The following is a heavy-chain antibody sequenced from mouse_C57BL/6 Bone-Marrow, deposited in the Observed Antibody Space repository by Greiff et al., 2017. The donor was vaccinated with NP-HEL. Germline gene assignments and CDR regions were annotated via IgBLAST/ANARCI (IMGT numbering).Heavy chain of an antibody. V-gene: IGHV5-16*01. CDR3: ARDRPYGYRWFAY. Sequence: EVHLVESEGGLVQPGSSMKLSCTASGFTFSDYYMAWVRQVPEKGLEWVANINYDGSSTYYLDSLKSRFIISRDNAKNILYLQMSSLKSEDTATYYCARDRPYGYRWFAYWGQETLVTVSA. J-gene: IGHJ3*01. CDR2: INYDGSST. D-gene: IGHD2-14*01. CDR1: GFTFSDYY.